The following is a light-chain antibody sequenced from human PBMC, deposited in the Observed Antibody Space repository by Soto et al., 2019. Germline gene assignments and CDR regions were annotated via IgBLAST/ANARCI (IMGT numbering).Light chain of an antibody. Sequence: AIRMTQSPSSLSASTGDRVTITCRASQGISSYLAWYQQKPGKAPKLLIYAASTLQSGVPSRFSGSGSGTDFTLTISCLQSEDFATYYCQQDYSYPFTFGGGTKVEIK. J-gene: IGKJ4*01. CDR2: AAS. CDR1: QGISSY. V-gene: IGKV1-8*01. CDR3: QQDYSYPFT.